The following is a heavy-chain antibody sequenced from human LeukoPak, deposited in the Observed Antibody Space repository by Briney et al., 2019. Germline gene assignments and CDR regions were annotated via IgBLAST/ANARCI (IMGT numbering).Heavy chain of an antibody. V-gene: IGHV4-34*01. Sequence: SETLSLTCAVYGGSFSGYYWSWIRQPPGKGLEWIGEINHSGSTNYNPSLKSRVTISVDTSKNQFSLKLSSVTAADTAVYYCVSRRPFYSSGWYQGHFQHWGQGTLVTVSS. CDR3: VSRRPFYSSGWYQGHFQH. D-gene: IGHD6-19*01. CDR1: GGSFSGYY. J-gene: IGHJ1*01. CDR2: INHSGST.